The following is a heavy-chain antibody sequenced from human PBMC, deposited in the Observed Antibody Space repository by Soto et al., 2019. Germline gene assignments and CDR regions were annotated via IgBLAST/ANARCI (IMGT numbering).Heavy chain of an antibody. CDR2: GSGSGGST. CDR3: AKDPVYSSSWYQRFDP. CDR1: GFTFSSYA. V-gene: IGHV3-23*01. J-gene: IGHJ5*02. Sequence: GGSLRLSCAASGFTFSSYAMSWVRQAPGKGLEWVSAGSGSGGSTYYADSVKGRFTISRDNSKNTLYLQMNSLRAEDTAVYYCAKDPVYSSSWYQRFDPRGQGTLVTVSS. D-gene: IGHD6-13*01.